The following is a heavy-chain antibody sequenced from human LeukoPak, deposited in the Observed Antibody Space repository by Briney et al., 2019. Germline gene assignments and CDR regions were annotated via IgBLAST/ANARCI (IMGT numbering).Heavy chain of an antibody. CDR2: IHRSGSP. Sequence: SETLSLTCTVSLDSTTSNFWSWVRQPPGKGLNWIGEIHRSGSPNYNPSLKSRVTISIDRSRNQIALELSSVTAADTAVYYCAREILGGFNPGAYWGQGTLVTVSS. J-gene: IGHJ4*02. CDR3: AREILGGFNPGAY. V-gene: IGHV4-4*02. D-gene: IGHD1-14*01. CDR1: LDSTTSNF.